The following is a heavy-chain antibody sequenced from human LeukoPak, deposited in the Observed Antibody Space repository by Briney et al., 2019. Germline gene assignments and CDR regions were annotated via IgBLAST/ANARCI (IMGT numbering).Heavy chain of an antibody. Sequence: TETLSLTCTVSGGSISSYYWSWIRQPPGKGLEWIGYIYDRGSTKYNPSLKSRVTISVDTSKNRFSLKLSSVTAADTAVYYCARVITYYYDSSGYYWFDPWGQGTLVT. J-gene: IGHJ5*02. V-gene: IGHV4-59*01. CDR2: IYDRGST. CDR1: GGSISSYY. D-gene: IGHD3-22*01. CDR3: ARVITYYYDSSGYYWFDP.